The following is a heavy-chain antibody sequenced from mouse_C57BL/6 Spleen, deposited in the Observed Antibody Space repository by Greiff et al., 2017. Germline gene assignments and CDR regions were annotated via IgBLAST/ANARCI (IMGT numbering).Heavy chain of an antibody. CDR2: ISSGGDYI. D-gene: IGHD4-1*02. J-gene: IGHJ3*01. CDR1: GFTFSSYA. CDR3: TRAHNWAFAY. V-gene: IGHV5-9-1*02. Sequence: EVMLVESGEGLVKPGGSLKLSCAASGFTFSSYAMSWVRQTPEKRLEWVAYISSGGDYIYYADTVKGRFTISRDNARNTLYLQMSSLKSEDTAMYYCTRAHNWAFAYWGQGTLVTVSA.